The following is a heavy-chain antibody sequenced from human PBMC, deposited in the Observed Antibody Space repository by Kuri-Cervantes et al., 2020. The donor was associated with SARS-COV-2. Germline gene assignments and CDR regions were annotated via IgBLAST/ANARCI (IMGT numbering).Heavy chain of an antibody. CDR3: ARDGVKDDYGFSSY. V-gene: IGHV3-48*02. J-gene: IGHJ4*02. D-gene: IGHD4-17*01. Sequence: GESLKISCAASGFTFSSYSMNWVRQAPGKGLEWVSYISSSSSTIYYADSVKGRFTISRDNAKNSLYLQMNSLRDEDMAVYYCARDGVKDDYGFSSYWGQGTLVTVSS. CDR2: ISSSSSTI. CDR1: GFTFSSYS.